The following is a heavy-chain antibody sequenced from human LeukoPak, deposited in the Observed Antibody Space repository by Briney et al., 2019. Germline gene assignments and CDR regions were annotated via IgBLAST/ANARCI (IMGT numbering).Heavy chain of an antibody. V-gene: IGHV3-48*04. CDR2: ISSDGATT. Sequence: GGSLRLSCAASGFTFSSYSMTWVRQAPGEGLQWVSYISSDGATTYYADSVKGRFIISRDNAKNSLFLQINSLRAEDTAVYYCAGSTLWSGIFQYWVQGTLVTVSS. CDR3: AGSTLWSGIFQY. J-gene: IGHJ1*01. D-gene: IGHD3-3*01. CDR1: GFTFSSYS.